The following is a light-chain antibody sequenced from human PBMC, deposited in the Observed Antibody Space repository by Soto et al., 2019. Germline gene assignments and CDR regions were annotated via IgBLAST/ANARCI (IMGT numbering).Light chain of an antibody. J-gene: IGLJ2*01. Sequence: QSVLTQPPSASGTPGQRVTISCSGSGSNVGSNTVDWYQQLPGTAPKLLIYHNNQRPSGVPDRLSGSKSGTSASLAISGLQSEDEADYYCAAWDDSRNAVVFGGGTKLTVL. V-gene: IGLV1-44*01. CDR1: GSNVGSNT. CDR2: HNN. CDR3: AAWDDSRNAVV.